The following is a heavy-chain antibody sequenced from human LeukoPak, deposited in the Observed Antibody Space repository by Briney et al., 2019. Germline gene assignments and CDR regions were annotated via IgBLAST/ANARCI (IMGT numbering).Heavy chain of an antibody. D-gene: IGHD1-26*01. J-gene: IGHJ4*02. CDR1: GFTFSSYA. Sequence: GGSLRLSCAASGFTFSSYAMHWVRQAPGKGLEWVAVISYDGSNKYYADSVKGRFTISRDNSKNTLYLQMNSLRAEDTAAYYCARDRSRSYPDYWGQGTLVTVSS. CDR3: ARDRSRSYPDY. V-gene: IGHV3-30-3*01. CDR2: ISYDGSNK.